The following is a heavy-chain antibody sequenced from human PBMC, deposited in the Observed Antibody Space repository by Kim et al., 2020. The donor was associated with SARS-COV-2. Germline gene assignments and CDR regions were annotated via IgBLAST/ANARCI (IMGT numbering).Heavy chain of an antibody. CDR2: INPSGGST. J-gene: IGHJ3*02. V-gene: IGHV1-46*01. CDR3: ARDRRSRTKTSINSSSYHDAFDI. D-gene: IGHD6-6*01. CDR1: GYTFTSYY. Sequence: ASVKVSCKASGYTFTSYYMHWVRQAPGQGLEWMGIINPSGGSTSYAQKFQGRVTMTRDTSTSTVYMELSSLRSEDTAVYYCARDRRSRTKTSINSSSYHDAFDIWGQGTMVTVSS.